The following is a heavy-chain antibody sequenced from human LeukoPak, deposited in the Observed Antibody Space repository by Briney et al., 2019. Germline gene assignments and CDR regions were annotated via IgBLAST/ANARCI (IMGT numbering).Heavy chain of an antibody. D-gene: IGHD5-18*01. CDR2: IYSDGST. CDR3: AKVPGRIQLWPMDV. V-gene: IGHV3-66*02. CDR1: GFIVSGDL. Sequence: PGGSLRLSCAASGFIVSGDLMSWVRQAPGKGLEWVSVIYSDGSTYYADSVKGRFTISRDNSKNTLYLQMNSLRAEDTAEYYCAKVPGRIQLWPMDVWGQGTTVTVSS. J-gene: IGHJ6*02.